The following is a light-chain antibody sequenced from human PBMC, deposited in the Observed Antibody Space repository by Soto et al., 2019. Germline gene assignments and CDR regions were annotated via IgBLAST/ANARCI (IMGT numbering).Light chain of an antibody. CDR2: EVS. J-gene: IGLJ1*01. V-gene: IGLV2-8*01. CDR3: SSYAGSSTV. CDR1: SSDVGAYNY. Sequence: QSALTQPPSASGSPGQSVTISCTGTSSDVGAYNYVSWYQQHPGKAPKLMIYEVSYRPSGVPDRLSGSKSGNTASLTVSGLQAEDEAEYYCSSYAGSSTVFGTGTKVTVL.